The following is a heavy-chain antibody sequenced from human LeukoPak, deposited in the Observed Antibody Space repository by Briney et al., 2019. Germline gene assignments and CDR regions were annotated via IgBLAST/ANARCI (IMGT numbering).Heavy chain of an antibody. CDR2: ISAYNGNT. V-gene: IGHV1-18*01. J-gene: IGHJ5*02. CDR3: AREITMVRGVNTYNWFDP. Sequence: ASVKVSCMASGYTFTSYGISWVRQAPGQGLEWMGWISAYNGNTNYAQKLQGRVTMTTDTSTSTAYMELKSLRSDDTAVYYCAREITMVRGVNTYNWFDPWGQGTLVTVSS. CDR1: GYTFTSYG. D-gene: IGHD3-10*01.